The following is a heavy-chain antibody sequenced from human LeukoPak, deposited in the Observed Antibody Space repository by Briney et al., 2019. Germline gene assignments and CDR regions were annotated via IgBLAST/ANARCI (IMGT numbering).Heavy chain of an antibody. V-gene: IGHV3-23*01. Sequence: GGSLRLSCAASGFTFSSYAMSWVRQGPGKGLEWVSAISGSGGSTYYADSVKGRFTISRDNSKNTLYLQMNSLRAEDTAVYYCAKDGALLRWPVYYFDYWGQGTLVTVS. D-gene: IGHD4-23*01. CDR3: AKDGALLRWPVYYFDY. CDR2: ISGSGGST. CDR1: GFTFSSYA. J-gene: IGHJ4*02.